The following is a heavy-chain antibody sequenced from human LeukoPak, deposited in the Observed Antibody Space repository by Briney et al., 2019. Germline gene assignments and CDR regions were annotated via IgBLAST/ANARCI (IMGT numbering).Heavy chain of an antibody. Sequence: GRSLRLSCAASGFTFSRYVLHWVRQAPGKGLEWVAVISYDGTNKYYADSVKGRFIISRDNSKSTLYLQINSLTTDDTAVYYCATDHGYGSYWGQGTLLTVSS. CDR2: ISYDGTNK. V-gene: IGHV3-30-3*01. J-gene: IGHJ4*02. CDR1: GFTFSRYV. D-gene: IGHD3-10*01. CDR3: ATDHGYGSY.